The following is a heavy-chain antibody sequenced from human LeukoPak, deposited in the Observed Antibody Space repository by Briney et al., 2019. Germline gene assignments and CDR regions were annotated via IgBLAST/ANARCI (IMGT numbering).Heavy chain of an antibody. Sequence: GGSLRLSCAASGFSVSSNYVTWVRQPQGKGLEWVSVIYSDGSIYYADSVKGRFTISRDNSKNTLYLQMNSLRVEDTAVYYCTDAVAGWGQGTLVTVSS. CDR1: GFSVSSNY. D-gene: IGHD4-23*01. J-gene: IGHJ4*02. CDR2: IYSDGSI. V-gene: IGHV3-53*05. CDR3: TDAVAG.